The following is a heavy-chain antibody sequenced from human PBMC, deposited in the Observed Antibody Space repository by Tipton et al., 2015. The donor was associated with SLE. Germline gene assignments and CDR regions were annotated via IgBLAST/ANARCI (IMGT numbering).Heavy chain of an antibody. CDR1: GGSFNGHY. V-gene: IGHV4-59*08. CDR2: IYYSGST. J-gene: IGHJ5*02. Sequence: TLSLTCAVYGGSFNGHYWSWIRQPPGKGLEWIGYIYYSGSTNYNPSLKSRVTISEDTSKQQFSLKLSSLTAADTAVYYCARGGIQLWNWFDPWGQGTLVTVPS. D-gene: IGHD5-18*01. CDR3: ARGGIQLWNWFDP.